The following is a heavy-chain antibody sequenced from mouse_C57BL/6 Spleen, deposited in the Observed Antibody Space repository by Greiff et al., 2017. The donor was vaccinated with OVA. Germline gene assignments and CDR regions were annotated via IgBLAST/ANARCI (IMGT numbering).Heavy chain of an antibody. J-gene: IGHJ3*01. CDR1: GYAFSSSW. D-gene: IGHD2-1*01. CDR2: IYPGDGDT. CDR3: ARCYYGNYCWFAY. V-gene: IGHV1-82*01. Sequence: QVQLQQSGPELVKPGASVKISCKASGYAFSSSWMNWVKQRPGKGLEWIGRIYPGDGDTNYNGKFKGKATLTADKSSSTAYMQLSSLTSEDSAVYFCARCYYGNYCWFAYWGQGTLVTVSA.